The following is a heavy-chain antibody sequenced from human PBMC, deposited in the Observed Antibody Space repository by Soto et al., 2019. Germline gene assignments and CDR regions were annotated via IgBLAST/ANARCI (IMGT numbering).Heavy chain of an antibody. CDR3: AREYDGSRVFDY. D-gene: IGHD1-26*01. V-gene: IGHV1-46*01. CDR2: INPRADST. CDR1: GYTFTNYF. J-gene: IGHJ4*02. Sequence: ASVKVSCKTSGYTFTNYFIHWVRQAPGQGLEWMGIINPRADSTNYAQKFQGRVTVTRDTSTSTVYMELRSLRSEDTAVYFCAREYDGSRVFDYWGQGTLVTVSS.